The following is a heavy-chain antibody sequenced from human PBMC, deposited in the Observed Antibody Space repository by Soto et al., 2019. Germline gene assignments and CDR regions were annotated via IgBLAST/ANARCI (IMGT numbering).Heavy chain of an antibody. CDR1: GYTFTSYG. V-gene: IGHV1-18*01. CDR3: ARHPVTTYLPPHDDH. J-gene: IGHJ5*02. Sequence: QVQLVQSGPEVKKPGASAKVSCKASGYTFTSYGISWVRQAPGKGLKLMGWISPYDGKTNYAQKIKGRDTLTTDTSTSKAFLELRSLTTDDTAVYYCARHPVTTYLPPHDDHWGQGTLVTVSS. CDR2: ISPYDGKT. D-gene: IGHD3-22*01.